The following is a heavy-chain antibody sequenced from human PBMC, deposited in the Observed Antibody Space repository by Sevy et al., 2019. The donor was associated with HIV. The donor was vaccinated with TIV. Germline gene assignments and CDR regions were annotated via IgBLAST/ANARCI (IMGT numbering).Heavy chain of an antibody. J-gene: IGHJ4*02. CDR2: INSDGSST. D-gene: IGHD1-26*01. V-gene: IGHV3-74*01. CDR1: GFTFSSYW. CDR3: AREYSGTYYYFGY. Sequence: GGSLRLSCAASGFTFSSYWMHWVRQAPGKGLVWVSRINSDGSSTNYADSVKGRFTISRDNAKNTLYLQMNSLRAEDTAVYYCAREYSGTYYYFGYWGQGTLVTVSS.